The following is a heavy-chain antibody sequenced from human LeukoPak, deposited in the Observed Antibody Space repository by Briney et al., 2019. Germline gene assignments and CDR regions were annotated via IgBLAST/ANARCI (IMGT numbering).Heavy chain of an antibody. Sequence: GGSLRLSCAASGFTLSYHSMNWVRQAPGKGLEWVSVIYSGGDTYYYADSVKGRFTIARDNSKKTLYLQMNNLRVEDTAVYYCARVQFQWFDPWGQGTLVAVSS. CDR1: GFTLSYHS. CDR3: ARVQFQWFDP. V-gene: IGHV3-66*01. J-gene: IGHJ5*02. CDR2: IYSGGDT.